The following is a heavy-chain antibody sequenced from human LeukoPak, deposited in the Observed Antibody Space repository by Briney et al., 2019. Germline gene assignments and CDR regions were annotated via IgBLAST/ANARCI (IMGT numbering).Heavy chain of an antibody. Sequence: GESLKISCKGSGYGFTSYWIGWVRQMPGKGLEWMGIIYPGDSDTRYSPSLQGQVTISADKSISTAYLQWSSLKASDTAMYYCARLASIAARPDDYWGQGTLVTVSS. V-gene: IGHV5-51*01. CDR3: ARLASIAARPDDY. D-gene: IGHD6-6*01. J-gene: IGHJ4*02. CDR1: GYGFTSYW. CDR2: IYPGDSDT.